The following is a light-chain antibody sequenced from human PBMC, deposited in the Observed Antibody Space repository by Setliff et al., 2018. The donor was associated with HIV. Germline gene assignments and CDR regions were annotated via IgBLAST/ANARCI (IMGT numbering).Light chain of an antibody. CDR2: KNN. CDR1: TSNIGTNT. V-gene: IGLV1-44*01. Sequence: QSVLTQPPSASGTPGQRVTISCSGGTSNIGTNTVNWYQQFPGTAPKPLIFKNNQRPSGVSGRFSGSKSGTSASLAISGLQAEDEADYYCAAWDDSRNGPVFGGGTKVTVL. CDR3: AAWDDSRNGPV. J-gene: IGLJ2*01.